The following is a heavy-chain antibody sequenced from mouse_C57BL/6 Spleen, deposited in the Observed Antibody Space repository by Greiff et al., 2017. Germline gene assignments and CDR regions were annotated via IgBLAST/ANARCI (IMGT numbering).Heavy chain of an antibody. CDR2: IDPSDSYT. CDR3: ARRRGIYDGYYEGFDY. V-gene: IGHV1-69*01. D-gene: IGHD2-3*01. Sequence: QVQLQQPGAELVMPGASVKLSCKASGYTFTSYWMHWVKQRPGQGLEWIGEIDPSDSYTNYNQKFKGKSTLTVDKSSSTAYMQLSSLTSEDSAVYYCARRRGIYDGYYEGFDYWGQGTTLTVSS. J-gene: IGHJ2*01. CDR1: GYTFTSYW.